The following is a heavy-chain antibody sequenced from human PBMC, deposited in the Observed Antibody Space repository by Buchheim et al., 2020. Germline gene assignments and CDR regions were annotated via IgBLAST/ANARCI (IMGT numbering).Heavy chain of an antibody. J-gene: IGHJ4*02. D-gene: IGHD4-11*01. Sequence: QVQLVESGGGVVQPGRSLRLSSAASGFTFSSYGMHWVRQAPGKGLEWVAVISYDGSNKYYADSVKGRFTISRDNSKNTLYLQMNSLRAEDTAVYYCAKGVTTVTTGRFDYWGQGTL. CDR3: AKGVTTVTTGRFDY. CDR1: GFTFSSYG. CDR2: ISYDGSNK. V-gene: IGHV3-30*18.